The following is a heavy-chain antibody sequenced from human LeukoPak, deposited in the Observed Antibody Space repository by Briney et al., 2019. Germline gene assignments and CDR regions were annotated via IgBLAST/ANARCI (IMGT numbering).Heavy chain of an antibody. CDR3: ARAIGLDFDF. D-gene: IGHD2/OR15-2a*01. V-gene: IGHV3-21*01. J-gene: IGHJ4*02. CDR2: ISSSSYI. Sequence: GGSLRLSCAASGFTFSSYSMNWVRQAPGKGLEWVSSISSSSYIYYADSVKGRFTISRDNAKNSLYLQMNSLRADDTAMYYCARAIGLDFDFWGQGTLVTVSS. CDR1: GFTFSSYS.